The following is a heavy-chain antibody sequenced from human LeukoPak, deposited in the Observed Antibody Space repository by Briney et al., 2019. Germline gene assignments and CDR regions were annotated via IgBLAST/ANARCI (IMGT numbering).Heavy chain of an antibody. D-gene: IGHD5-24*01. CDR2: IKSRTDGGTT. CDR1: GFTFSSAW. Sequence: GGSLRLSCAGSGFTFSSAWMTWVRQTPGKGLEWVGHIKSRTDGGTTDYAAPVKGRFTVSRDDSTNTVYLQMNSLNTEDSAVYYCATEFYRNGYNFWGQGTLVTVSS. V-gene: IGHV3-15*01. CDR3: ATEFYRNGYNF. J-gene: IGHJ4*02.